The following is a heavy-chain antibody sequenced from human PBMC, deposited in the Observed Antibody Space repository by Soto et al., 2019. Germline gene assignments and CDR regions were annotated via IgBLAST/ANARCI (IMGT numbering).Heavy chain of an antibody. CDR1: GFTFSTYA. V-gene: IGHV3-23*01. J-gene: IGHJ4*01. CDR2: ISGSGSST. CDR3: ARDVNPSY. Sequence: GSLRLSCAASGFTFSTYAMTWVRQAPGKGLEWVSTISGSGSSTYYADSVNGRFTISRDNSKNTLFLQMNSLRAEDTAVYYCARDVNPSYWGHGTLATVSS.